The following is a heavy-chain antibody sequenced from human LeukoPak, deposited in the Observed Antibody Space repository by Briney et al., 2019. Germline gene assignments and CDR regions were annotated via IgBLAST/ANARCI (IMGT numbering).Heavy chain of an antibody. Sequence: SVKVSCKASGGTFSSYAISWVRQAPGQGLEWMGRIIPIFGTANYAQKFQGRVTITTDESTSTAYMELSSLRSEDTAVYYWAKATTVAFVIRAKGQWSPSLQ. J-gene: IGHJ3*02. CDR2: IIPIFGTA. D-gene: IGHD1-14*01. CDR3: AKATTVAFVI. CDR1: GGTFSSYA. V-gene: IGHV1-69*05.